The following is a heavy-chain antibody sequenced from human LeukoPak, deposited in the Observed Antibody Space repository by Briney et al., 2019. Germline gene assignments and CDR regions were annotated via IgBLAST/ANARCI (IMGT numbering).Heavy chain of an antibody. J-gene: IGHJ6*02. CDR2: INHCGST. CDR1: GGSFSGYY. V-gene: IGHV4-34*01. Sequence: PSETLSLTCAVYGGSFSGYYWSWIRQPPGRGLEWIGEINHCGSTNYNPSLKSRVTISVDTSKNQFSLKLSSVTAADTAVYYCARVVFHIRWPTRRQPYYGMEVWGQGTTVTASS. CDR3: ARVVFHIRWPTRRQPYYGMEV. D-gene: IGHD5-24*01.